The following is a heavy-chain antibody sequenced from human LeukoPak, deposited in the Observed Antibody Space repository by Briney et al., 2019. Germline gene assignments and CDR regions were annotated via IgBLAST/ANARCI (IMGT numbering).Heavy chain of an antibody. CDR3: AREPRGSGSYYARYFDL. J-gene: IGHJ2*01. CDR1: GYTFTSYY. D-gene: IGHD3-10*01. CDR2: INPSGGST. Sequence: GASVKVSCKASGYTFTSYYMHWVRQAPGQGLKWMGIINPSGGSTSYAQKFQGRVTMTRDTSTSTVYMELSSLRSEDTAVYYCAREPRGSGSYYARYFDLWGRGTLVTVSS. V-gene: IGHV1-46*01.